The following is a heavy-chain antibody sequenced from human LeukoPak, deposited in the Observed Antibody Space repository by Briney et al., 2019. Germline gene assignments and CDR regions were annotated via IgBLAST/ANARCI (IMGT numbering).Heavy chain of an antibody. J-gene: IGHJ3*02. CDR3: ATSLGITIFGVVKGAFDI. Sequence: GGSLRLSCTASGFAFSSYWMSWVRQTPGKGLEWVANIKQDGSEEYYVDSVKGRFTISRDNAKNSLYLQMNSLRADDTAVYYCATSLGITIFGVVKGAFDIWGQGTMVTVSS. V-gene: IGHV3-7*01. D-gene: IGHD3-3*01. CDR2: IKQDGSEE. CDR1: GFAFSSYW.